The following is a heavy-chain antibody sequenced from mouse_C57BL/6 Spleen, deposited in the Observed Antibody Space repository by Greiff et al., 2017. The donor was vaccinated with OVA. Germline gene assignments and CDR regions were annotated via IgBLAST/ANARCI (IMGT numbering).Heavy chain of an antibody. J-gene: IGHJ4*01. Sequence: LVESGAELVRPGASVTLSCKASGYTFTDYEMHWVKQTPVHGLEWIGAIDPETGGTAYNQKFKGKAILTADKSSSTAYMELRSLTSEDSAVYYCTRWKAMDYWGQGTSVTVSS. V-gene: IGHV1-15*01. CDR3: TRWKAMDY. CDR1: GYTFTDYE. CDR2: IDPETGGT.